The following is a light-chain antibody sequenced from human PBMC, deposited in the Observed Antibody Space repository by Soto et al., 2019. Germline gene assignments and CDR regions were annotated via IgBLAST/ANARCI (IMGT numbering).Light chain of an antibody. CDR2: GAS. Sequence: EIVMTQSPATLSVSPGERATLSCRASQDISTNLAWYQQKPGQAPRLLIYGASTRATGIPARFSGSGSGTEFTLTISSLQSEDFAVYYCQQYGSSPLTFGGGTKVEIK. V-gene: IGKV3-15*01. CDR3: QQYGSSPLT. J-gene: IGKJ4*01. CDR1: QDISTN.